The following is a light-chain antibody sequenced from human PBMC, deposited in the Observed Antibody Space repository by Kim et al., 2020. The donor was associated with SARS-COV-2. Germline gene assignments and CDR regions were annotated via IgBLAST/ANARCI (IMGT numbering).Light chain of an antibody. V-gene: IGLV2-8*01. J-gene: IGLJ2*01. Sequence: QSALTQPPSASGPPGQSVAISCTGTSSDVGGYNYVSWYQQYPGKAPKLIIYELNKRPSGVPDRFSGSKSGNTASLTVSGLQAEDEADYYCSSYAGSNNVLFGGGTKVTVL. CDR1: SSDVGGYNY. CDR2: ELN. CDR3: SSYAGSNNVL.